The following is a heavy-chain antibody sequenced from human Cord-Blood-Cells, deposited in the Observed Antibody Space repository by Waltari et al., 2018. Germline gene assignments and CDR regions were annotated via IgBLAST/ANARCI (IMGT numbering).Heavy chain of an antibody. CDR3: ARDFQRYGIVGATGAFDI. V-gene: IGHV4-59*01. D-gene: IGHD1-26*01. CDR1: GGSISSYY. J-gene: IGHJ3*02. CDR2: IYYSGST. Sequence: QVQLQESGPGLVKPSETLSLTCTVSGGSISSYYWSWIRQPPGKGLEWIGYIYYSGSTNYNPSLKSRVTISVDTSKNQSSLKLSSVTAADTAVYYCARDFQRYGIVGATGAFDIWGQGTMVTVSS.